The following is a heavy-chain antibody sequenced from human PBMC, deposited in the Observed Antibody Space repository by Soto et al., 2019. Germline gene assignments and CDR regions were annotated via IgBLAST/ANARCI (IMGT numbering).Heavy chain of an antibody. CDR1: GGSISSYY. D-gene: IGHD5-12*01. CDR2: IYYNGNT. CDR3: AREGNLGRWLQPLDF. J-gene: IGHJ4*02. V-gene: IGHV4-59*01. Sequence: SETLSLTCTVSGGSISSYYWSWIRQPPGKGLEWIGYIYYNGNTNYNPSLKSRVTISVDTSKNHFSLKLISVTAADTAIYFCAREGNLGRWLQPLDFWGQGTLVTVSS.